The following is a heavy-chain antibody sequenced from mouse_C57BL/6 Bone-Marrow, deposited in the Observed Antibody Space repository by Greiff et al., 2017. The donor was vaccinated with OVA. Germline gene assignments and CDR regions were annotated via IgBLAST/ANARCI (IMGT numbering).Heavy chain of an antibody. CDR3: ARSLLLRYSYWYFDD. CDR2: IDPNSGGT. Sequence: VQLQQPGAELVKPGASVKLSCKASGYTFTSYWMHWVKQRPGRGLEWIGRIDPNSGGTKYNEKFKRKATLTVDKPSSTAYMQLSILTSEDSAVYYCARSLLLRYSYWYFDDWGTGTTVTVSS. CDR1: GYTFTSYW. V-gene: IGHV1-72*01. J-gene: IGHJ1*03. D-gene: IGHD1-1*01.